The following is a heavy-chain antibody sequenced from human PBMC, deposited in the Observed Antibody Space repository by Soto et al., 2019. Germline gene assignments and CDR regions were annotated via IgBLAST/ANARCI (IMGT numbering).Heavy chain of an antibody. D-gene: IGHD4-17*01. CDR3: ARDLGYGDYGTDF. CDR2: INGDNGNT. J-gene: IGHJ4*02. CDR1: GYSFSNNG. Sequence: QVQLVQSGAEVKKPGASVKVSCQASGYSFSNNGISWVRQAPGQGFEWMGWINGDNGNTNYAQKFQDRVTMTTDTSTSTAYMELRSLRFDDTAVYYCARDLGYGDYGTDFWGQGTLVTVSS. V-gene: IGHV1-18*04.